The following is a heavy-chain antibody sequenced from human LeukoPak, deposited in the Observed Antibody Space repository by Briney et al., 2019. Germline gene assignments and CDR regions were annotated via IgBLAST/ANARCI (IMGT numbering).Heavy chain of an antibody. J-gene: IGHJ4*02. CDR2: INPNSGGT. CDR1: GYTFTGYY. Sequence: GASVKVSCKASGYTFTGYYMHWVRQAPGQGLEWMGWINPNSGGTNYAQKFQGRVTMTRDTSISTAYMELSRLRSDDTAVYYCARARSSSGWYFDYWGQGTLVTVSS. D-gene: IGHD6-19*01. V-gene: IGHV1-2*02. CDR3: ARARSSSGWYFDY.